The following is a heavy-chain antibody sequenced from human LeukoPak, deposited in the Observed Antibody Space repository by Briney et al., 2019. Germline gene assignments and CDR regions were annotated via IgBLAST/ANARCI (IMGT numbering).Heavy chain of an antibody. CDR2: INPNSGGT. J-gene: IGHJ4*02. V-gene: IGHV1-2*02. Sequence: GASVKVSCKASGYTFTGYYMHWVRQAPGQGLEWMGWINPNSGGTNYAQKFQGRVTMTRDTSISTAYMELSRLRPDDTAVYYCARDMDIVVVPAAISGYWGQGTLVTVSS. CDR3: ARDMDIVVVPAAISGY. D-gene: IGHD2-2*02. CDR1: GYTFTGYY.